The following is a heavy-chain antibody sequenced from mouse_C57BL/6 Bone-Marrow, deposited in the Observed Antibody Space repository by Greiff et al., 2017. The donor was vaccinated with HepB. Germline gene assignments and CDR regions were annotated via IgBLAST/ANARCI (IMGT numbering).Heavy chain of an antibody. J-gene: IGHJ2*01. CDR1: GYTFTSYW. V-gene: IGHV1-64*01. Sequence: QVQLQQPGAELVKPGASVKLSCKASGYTFTSYWMHWVKQRPGQGLEWIGMIHPNSGSTNYNEKFKSKATLTVDKSTSTAYMQLSSLTSEDSAVYYCARRRGLSSGDYWGQGTTLTVSS. D-gene: IGHD3-2*02. CDR3: ARRRGLSSGDY. CDR2: IHPNSGST.